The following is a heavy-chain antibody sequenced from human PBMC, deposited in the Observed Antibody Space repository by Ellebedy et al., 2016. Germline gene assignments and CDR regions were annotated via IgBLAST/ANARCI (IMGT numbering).Heavy chain of an antibody. Sequence: SVQVSCXASGGTFSMYGVSWMRQAPGQGLEWMGGILPASATTSYAQKFQGRITFTADKATSTAFMELSSLTSADTAVYYCARGRSWENRRFYYQYGMAVWGQGTTVTVSS. J-gene: IGHJ6*02. V-gene: IGHV1-69*06. D-gene: IGHD1-26*01. CDR2: ILPASATT. CDR1: GGTFSMYG. CDR3: ARGRSWENRRFYYQYGMAV.